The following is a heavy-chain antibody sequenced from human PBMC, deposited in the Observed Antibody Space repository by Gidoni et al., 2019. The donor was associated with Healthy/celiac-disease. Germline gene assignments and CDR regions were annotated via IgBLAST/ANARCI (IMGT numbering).Heavy chain of an antibody. CDR1: GGSISSSSYY. D-gene: IGHD6-19*01. CDR2: IYYSGST. J-gene: IGHJ4*02. Sequence: QLQLQASGPGLVKPSETLSLTCTVSGGSISSSSYYWGWIRQPPGKGLEWIGSIYYSGSTYYNPSLKSRVTISVDTSKNQFSLKLSSVTAADTAVYYCARLAVAGLGLDYWGQGTLVTVSS. CDR3: ARLAVAGLGLDY. V-gene: IGHV4-39*07.